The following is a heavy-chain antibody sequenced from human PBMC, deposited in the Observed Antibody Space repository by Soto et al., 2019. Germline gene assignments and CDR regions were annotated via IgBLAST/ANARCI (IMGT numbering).Heavy chain of an antibody. V-gene: IGHV3-11*05. CDR1: GFTFSDYY. D-gene: IGHD5-12*01. J-gene: IGHJ4*02. CDR3: ARHTSGYYRD. Sequence: QVQLVESGGGLVKPGGSLRLSCAASGFTFSDYYMSWIRQAPGKGLEWISDINNTGSYPDYADSVKGRFTMSRDNAKNSLYLHMTSLRAEDTVVYYCARHTSGYYRDWGQGTLVTVSS. CDR2: INNTGSYP.